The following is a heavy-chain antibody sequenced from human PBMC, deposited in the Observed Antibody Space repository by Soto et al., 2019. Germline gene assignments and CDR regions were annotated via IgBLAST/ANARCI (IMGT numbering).Heavy chain of an antibody. Sequence: QVQLQESGPGLVKPSQTLSLTCTVSGGSISSGGYWSWYRQHPGKGLEWIGYIYYSGSSYYNPTLTRTVTISVGTAKNQLSRQLRSVTAADTSVYYCARATGAYVAYWGQGTVVTVSS. CDR2: IYYSGSS. V-gene: IGHV4-31*01. D-gene: IGHD5-12*01. CDR1: GGSISSGGY. CDR3: ARATGAYVAY. J-gene: IGHJ4*02.